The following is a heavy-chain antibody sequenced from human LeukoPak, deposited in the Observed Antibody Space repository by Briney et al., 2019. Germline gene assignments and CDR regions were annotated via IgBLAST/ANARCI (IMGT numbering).Heavy chain of an antibody. Sequence: GGSLRLSCAASGFTFSNYAMSWVRQAPGKGLEWVSAISGSGGSTYYADSVKGRFTISRDNSKNTLYLQMNSLRAEDTAVYYCVKEGVSAAAGIQFDYWGQGTLVTVSS. CDR3: VKEGVSAAAGIQFDY. CDR1: GFTFSNYA. V-gene: IGHV3-23*01. CDR2: ISGSGGST. D-gene: IGHD6-13*01. J-gene: IGHJ4*02.